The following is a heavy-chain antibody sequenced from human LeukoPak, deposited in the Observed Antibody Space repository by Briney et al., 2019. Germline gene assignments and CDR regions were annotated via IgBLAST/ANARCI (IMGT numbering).Heavy chain of an antibody. J-gene: IGHJ1*01. D-gene: IGHD6-19*01. V-gene: IGHV3-64*01. Sequence: PGGSLRLSCAASGFTFSSYGMRWLRQAPGKGLEYVSAISSNGGSTNYANSVKGRFTISRDNSKNTLYLQMGSLRTEDMAVYYCARVSSGWYGYWGQGTLVTVSS. CDR1: GFTFSSYG. CDR2: ISSNGGST. CDR3: ARVSSGWYGY.